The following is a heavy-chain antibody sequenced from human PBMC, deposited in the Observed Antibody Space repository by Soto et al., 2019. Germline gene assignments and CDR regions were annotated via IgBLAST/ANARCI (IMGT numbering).Heavy chain of an antibody. CDR2: ISGSGGST. V-gene: IGHV3-23*01. Sequence: GGTLRLACAASGFTVSSYAMSWVRQAPGKGLEWVSAISGSGGSTYYAASVKGRFTISRDNSKNTLYLQMNSLRAEDTAVYYCAKGYSSGWYPWGQGTLVTVSS. D-gene: IGHD6-19*01. CDR3: AKGYSSGWYP. CDR1: GFTVSSYA. J-gene: IGHJ5*02.